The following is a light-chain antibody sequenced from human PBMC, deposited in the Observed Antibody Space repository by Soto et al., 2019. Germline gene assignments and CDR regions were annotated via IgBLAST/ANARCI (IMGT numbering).Light chain of an antibody. CDR1: QGISSY. CDR3: RQLNAYPLT. CDR2: APS. J-gene: IGKJ5*01. V-gene: IGKV1-9*01. Sequence: DIQLTQSPSFLSASVGDRVSITCRASQGISSYLAWYRQKPGKVPNLLIYAPSALQSGFPARFSGRGFGPGFTLTISNLQPEDFPSYYVRQLNAYPLTFGQGTRLEIK.